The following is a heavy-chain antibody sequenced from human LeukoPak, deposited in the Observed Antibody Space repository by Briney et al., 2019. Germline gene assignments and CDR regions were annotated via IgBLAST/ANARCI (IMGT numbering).Heavy chain of an antibody. CDR2: INPSGGST. Sequence: ASVKVSCKPSGYTFTSYYMHWVRQAPVQGLEWMGIINPSGGSTSYAQKFQGRVTMTRDMSTSTVYMELSSLRSEDTAVYYCARDPITMIVVVPYARGEAFDIWGQGTMVTVSS. V-gene: IGHV1-46*01. J-gene: IGHJ3*02. CDR3: ARDPITMIVVVPYARGEAFDI. D-gene: IGHD3-22*01. CDR1: GYTFTSYY.